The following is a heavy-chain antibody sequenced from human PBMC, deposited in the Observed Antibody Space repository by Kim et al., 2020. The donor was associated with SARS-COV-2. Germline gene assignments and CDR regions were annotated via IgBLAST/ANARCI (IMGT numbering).Heavy chain of an antibody. J-gene: IGHJ4*02. V-gene: IGHV3-74*01. CDR1: GFTFSTYW. CDR2: INPDGRTT. Sequence: GGPLRLSCAASGFTFSTYWMHWVRQAPGMRPVWVSRINPDGRTTTYPDSVQGRFTISRDNAKNTLYLDMSSLRADDTAMYYCARSASDYKGFTYWGRGTQVTVSS. D-gene: IGHD4-17*01. CDR3: ARSASDYKGFTY.